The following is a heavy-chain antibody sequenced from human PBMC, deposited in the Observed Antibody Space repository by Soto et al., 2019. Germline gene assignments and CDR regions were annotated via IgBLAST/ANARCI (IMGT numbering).Heavy chain of an antibody. CDR2: IIPIFGTA. V-gene: IGHV1-69*06. D-gene: IGHD2-2*01. CDR3: ARDPRLLGYCSSTSCSHGMDV. CDR1: GGTFSSYA. J-gene: IGHJ6*02. Sequence: QVQLVQSGAEVKKPGSSVKVSCKASGGTFSSYAISWVRQAPGQGLEWMGGIIPIFGTANYAPKFQGRVTITADKSTSTAYMELSSLRSEDTAVYYCARDPRLLGYCSSTSCSHGMDVWGQGTTVTVSS.